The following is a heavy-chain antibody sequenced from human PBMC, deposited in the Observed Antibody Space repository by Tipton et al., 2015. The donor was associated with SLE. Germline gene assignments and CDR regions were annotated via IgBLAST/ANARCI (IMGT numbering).Heavy chain of an antibody. D-gene: IGHD3-22*01. Sequence: TLSLTCTVSGASISSSSYYWGWIRQPPGKGLEWIGNIYYSGSTYYNPSLESRVTISVDTSKNQFSLNLSSLTAADTAMYFCARFSYYYDSSAPIDYWGQGTLVTVSS. J-gene: IGHJ4*02. CDR1: GASISSSSYY. CDR2: IYYSGST. V-gene: IGHV4-39*01. CDR3: ARFSYYYDSSAPIDY.